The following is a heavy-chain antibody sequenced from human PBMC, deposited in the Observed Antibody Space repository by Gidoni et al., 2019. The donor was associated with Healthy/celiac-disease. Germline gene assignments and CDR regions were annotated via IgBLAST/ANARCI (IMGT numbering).Heavy chain of an antibody. V-gene: IGHV1-8*01. CDR1: GYTFTSYD. CDR3: ARGGGRDGYYYYGMDV. Sequence: QVQLVQSVAEVTKPGASVNVSCKASGYTFTSYDINWVRQATGQGLEWMGWMNPNSGNTGYAQKFQGRVTMTRNTSISTAYMELSSLRSEDTAVYYCARGGGRDGYYYYGMDVWGQGTTVTVSS. D-gene: IGHD2-15*01. J-gene: IGHJ6*02. CDR2: MNPNSGNT.